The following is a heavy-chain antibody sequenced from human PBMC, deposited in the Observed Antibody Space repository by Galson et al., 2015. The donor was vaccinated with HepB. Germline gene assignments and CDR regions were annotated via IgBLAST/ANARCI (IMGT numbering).Heavy chain of an antibody. CDR1: GFTFSSYW. D-gene: IGHD6-13*01. Sequence: SLRLSCAASGFTFSSYWMHWVRQAPGKGLVWVSRINSDGSSTSYADSVKGRFTISRDNAKNTLYLQMNSLRAEDTAVYYCARVEAAAGPTPFDYWGQGTLVTVSS. J-gene: IGHJ4*02. CDR2: INSDGSST. CDR3: ARVEAAAGPTPFDY. V-gene: IGHV3-74*01.